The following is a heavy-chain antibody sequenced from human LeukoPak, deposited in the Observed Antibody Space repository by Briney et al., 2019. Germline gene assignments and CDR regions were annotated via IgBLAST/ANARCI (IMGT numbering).Heavy chain of an antibody. V-gene: IGHV4-34*01. J-gene: IGHJ6*02. CDR2: INHSGST. CDR3: ARARYCSGGSCYSLFYYYYGMDV. CDR1: GGSFSGYY. D-gene: IGHD2-15*01. Sequence: SETLSLTCAVYGGSFSGYYWSWIRQPPGEGLEWIGEINHSGSTNYNPSLKSRVTISVDTSKNQFSLKLSSVTAADTAVYYCARARYCSGGSCYSLFYYYYGMDVWGQGTTVTVSS.